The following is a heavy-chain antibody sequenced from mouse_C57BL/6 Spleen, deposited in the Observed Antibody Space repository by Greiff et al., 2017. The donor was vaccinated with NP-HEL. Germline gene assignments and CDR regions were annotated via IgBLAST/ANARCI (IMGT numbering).Heavy chain of an antibody. V-gene: IGHV5-6*01. J-gene: IGHJ4*01. D-gene: IGHD3-3*01. CDR1: GFTFSSYG. CDR2: ISSGGSYT. Sequence: EVKLMESGGDLVKPGGSLKLSCAASGFTFSSYGMSWVRQTPDKRLEWVATISSGGSYTYYPDSVKGRFTISRDNAKNTLYLQMSSLKSEDTAMYYCARQGAGTGDYDAMDYWGQGTAVTVSS. CDR3: ARQGAGTGDYDAMDY.